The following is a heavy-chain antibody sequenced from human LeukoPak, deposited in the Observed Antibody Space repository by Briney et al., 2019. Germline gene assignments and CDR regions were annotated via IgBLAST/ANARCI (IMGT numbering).Heavy chain of an antibody. V-gene: IGHV3-21*01. D-gene: IGHD5-12*01. CDR1: GFTFSSYN. Sequence: PGGSLRLSRAASGFTFSSYNVNWVRQAPGKGLEWVSSITTGNSFLYFADSVKGRFTISRDHANNSLYLQMNSLRADDTAVYYCARGAATRKSGFYYYYMDVWGKGTTVTVSS. J-gene: IGHJ6*03. CDR2: ITTGNSFL. CDR3: ARGAATRKSGFYYYYMDV.